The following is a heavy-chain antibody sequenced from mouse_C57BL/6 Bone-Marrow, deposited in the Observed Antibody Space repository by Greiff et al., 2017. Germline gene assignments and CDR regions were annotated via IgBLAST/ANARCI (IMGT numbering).Heavy chain of an antibody. CDR3: ARGSDTYGNYAMDY. Sequence: VQLQQSGPVLVKPGASVKMSCKASGYTFTDYYMNWVKQSHGKSLEWIGVINTYNGGTSYSQKFKGQATLPVDKSSSTAYMELNSLTSEDYAVYYCARGSDTYGNYAMDYWGQGTSVTVSS. J-gene: IGHJ4*01. CDR2: INTYNGGT. CDR1: GYTFTDYY. V-gene: IGHV1-19*01. D-gene: IGHD1-1*01.